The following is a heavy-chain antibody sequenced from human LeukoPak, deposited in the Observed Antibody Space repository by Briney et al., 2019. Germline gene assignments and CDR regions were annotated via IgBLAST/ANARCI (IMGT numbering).Heavy chain of an antibody. D-gene: IGHD2-2*03. CDR1: GFTFSIYW. V-gene: IGHV3-21*01. CDR3: ARVGGYCSSVANCYGDY. CDR2: ISSGSTNI. Sequence: PGGSLRLSCAASGFTFSIYWMNWVRQAPGQGLEWVSCISSGSTNIYYADSLRGRFTISRDNAKNSLYLQMNSLRAEDTAVYYCARVGGYCSSVANCYGDYWGQGTLVTVSS. J-gene: IGHJ4*02.